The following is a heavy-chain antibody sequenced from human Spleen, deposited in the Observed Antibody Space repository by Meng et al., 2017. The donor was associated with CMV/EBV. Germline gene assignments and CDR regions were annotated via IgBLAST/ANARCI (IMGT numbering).Heavy chain of an antibody. Sequence: TSYGSSWVRQAPGQGLEWMGWISAYNGNTNYAQKLQGRVTMTTDTSTSTAYMELRSLRSDDTAVYYCAREGLRFLEWLRYYYYGMDVWGQGTTVTVSS. V-gene: IGHV1-18*01. D-gene: IGHD3-3*01. CDR3: AREGLRFLEWLRYYYYGMDV. CDR2: ISAYNGNT. CDR1: TSYG. J-gene: IGHJ6*02.